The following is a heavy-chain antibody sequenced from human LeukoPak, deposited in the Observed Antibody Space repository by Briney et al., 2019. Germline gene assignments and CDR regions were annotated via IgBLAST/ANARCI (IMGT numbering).Heavy chain of an antibody. D-gene: IGHD3-16*01. CDR3: ARDVAAPGGVYFDY. CDR1: GFTVSSNS. Sequence: GGSLRLSCAASGFTVSSNSMSWVRQAPGKGLVWVSVIYTGGTTYYADSVKGRFTISRDNSKNTLYLQMNSLRAEDTAVYYRARDVAAPGGVYFDYWGQGTLVTVSS. J-gene: IGHJ4*02. V-gene: IGHV3-66*01. CDR2: IYTGGTT.